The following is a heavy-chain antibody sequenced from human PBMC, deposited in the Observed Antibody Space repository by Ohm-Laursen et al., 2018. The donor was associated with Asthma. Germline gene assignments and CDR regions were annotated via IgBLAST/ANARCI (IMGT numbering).Heavy chain of an antibody. CDR2: ISWNSGSM. D-gene: IGHD1-26*01. CDR3: AKDIGSSLFYGMDV. CDR1: GFTFDDYA. J-gene: IGHJ6*02. V-gene: IGHV3-9*01. Sequence: SLRLSCTASGFTFDDYAMHWVRQAPGKGLEWVSGISWNSGSMGYADSVQGRFTISRDNVKKSLYLQMNTLRAEDTALYYCAKDIGSSLFYGMDVWGQGTTVTVSS.